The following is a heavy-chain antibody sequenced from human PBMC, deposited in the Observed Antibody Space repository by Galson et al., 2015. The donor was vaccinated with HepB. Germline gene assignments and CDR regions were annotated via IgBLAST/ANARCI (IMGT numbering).Heavy chain of an antibody. D-gene: IGHD1-26*01. CDR1: GFTFSSYT. J-gene: IGHJ4*02. CDR2: ISTTSDNK. V-gene: IGHV3-48*01. Sequence: SLRLSCAASGFTFSSYTMNWVRQAPGKGLEWISYISTTSDNKFSADSVKGRFIISRDNAKNSLYLQMNSLRAEDTAVYYCARIALNGSYWYFDYWGQGTLVTVSS. CDR3: ARIALNGSYWYFDY.